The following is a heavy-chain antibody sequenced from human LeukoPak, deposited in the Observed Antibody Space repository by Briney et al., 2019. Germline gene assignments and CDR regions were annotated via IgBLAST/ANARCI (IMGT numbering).Heavy chain of an antibody. CDR2: IIPIFGTA. Sequence: GASVKVSCKASGGTFSSYAISWVRQAPGQGLEWMGGIIPIFGTANYAQKFQGRVTITADKSTSTAYMELSSLRSEDTAVYYCARLHSSFRRQIREKMDFDYWGQGTLVTVSS. D-gene: IGHD1-26*01. V-gene: IGHV1-69*06. J-gene: IGHJ4*02. CDR1: GGTFSSYA. CDR3: ARLHSSFRRQIREKMDFDY.